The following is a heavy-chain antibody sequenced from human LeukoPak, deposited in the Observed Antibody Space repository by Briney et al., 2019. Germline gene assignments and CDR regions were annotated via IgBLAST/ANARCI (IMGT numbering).Heavy chain of an antibody. CDR2: ISASSSTT. J-gene: IGHJ4*02. CDR1: GVIFSSLS. CDR3: ASQSSGSSTRAPDF. V-gene: IGHV3-48*04. D-gene: IGHD1-26*01. Sequence: GGSLRLSCETSGVIFSSLSLNWVRQPPGKGLEWLSYISASSSTTYYADSVKGRFIVSRDNAKNSLFLQMDSLRADDTALYYCASQSSGSSTRAPDFWGQGTVVTVSS.